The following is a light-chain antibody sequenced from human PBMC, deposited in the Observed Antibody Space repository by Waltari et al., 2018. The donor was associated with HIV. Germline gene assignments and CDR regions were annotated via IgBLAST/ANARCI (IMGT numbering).Light chain of an antibody. V-gene: IGKV3-11*01. Sequence: EIVLTQSPATLSLSPGERATLSCRASRSVSSYLAWYQQKPGQAPRLLLYDASNRATGIAAKFSDSGSGTDFTLTISSLEPEDFAVYYCQQRSDWPLTFGGGTKVEI. CDR2: DAS. CDR3: QQRSDWPLT. J-gene: IGKJ4*01. CDR1: RSVSSY.